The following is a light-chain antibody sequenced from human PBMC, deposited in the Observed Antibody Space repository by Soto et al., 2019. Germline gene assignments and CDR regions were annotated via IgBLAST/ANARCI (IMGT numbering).Light chain of an antibody. CDR1: NIGSKG. V-gene: IGLV3-21*04. Sequence: SSELTQPPSVSVAPGETARITCGGNNIGSKGVHWYQQKPGQAPVLVIYYDSDRPSGIPERFSGSNSGNTATLTISRVEAGDEADYYCQVWHSCSDHHVFGTGTKVTVL. J-gene: IGLJ1*01. CDR3: QVWHSCSDHHV. CDR2: YDS.